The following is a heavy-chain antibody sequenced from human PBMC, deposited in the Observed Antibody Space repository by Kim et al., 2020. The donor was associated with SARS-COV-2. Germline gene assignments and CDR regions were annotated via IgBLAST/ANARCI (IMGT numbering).Heavy chain of an antibody. V-gene: IGHV3-48*03. CDR2: ISSSGSTI. D-gene: IGHD3-3*01. J-gene: IGHJ6*02. Sequence: GGSLRLSCAASGFTFSSYEMNWVRQAPGKGLEWVSYISSSGSTIYYADSVKGRFTISRDNAKNSLYLQMNSLRAEDTAVYYCARDSVAAIFGVVTNYGMDVWGQGTTVTVSS. CDR3: ARDSVAAIFGVVTNYGMDV. CDR1: GFTFSSYE.